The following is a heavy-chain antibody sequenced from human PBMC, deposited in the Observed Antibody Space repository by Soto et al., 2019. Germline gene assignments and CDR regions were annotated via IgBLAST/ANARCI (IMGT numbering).Heavy chain of an antibody. CDR3: ATATAMDLFYLDY. V-gene: IGHV3-30*03. CDR2: ISYDGSNK. Sequence: QVQLVESGGGVVQPGRSLRLSCAASGFTFSSYGMHWVRQAPGKGLEWVAVISYDGSNKYYADSVKGRFTISRDNSKNTLYLQMNSLRAEDTAVYYCATATAMDLFYLDYWGQGTLVTVSS. D-gene: IGHD5-18*01. J-gene: IGHJ4*02. CDR1: GFTFSSYG.